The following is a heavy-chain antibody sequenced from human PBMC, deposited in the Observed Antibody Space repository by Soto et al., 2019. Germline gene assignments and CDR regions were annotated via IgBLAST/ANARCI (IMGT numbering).Heavy chain of an antibody. Sequence: QLQLQESGPRLVKPSETLSLTCSVSGGSIDRSNYYWAWIRQSPGKGLEWIGSVYNTGNTDYSLSLRSRGAISVDTSKNQFSLRLDGVTAADTAMYYCARLGGIAVAGPIYYWGQGTLVTVSS. CDR3: ARLGGIAVAGPIYY. J-gene: IGHJ4*02. D-gene: IGHD6-19*01. CDR2: VYNTGNT. CDR1: GGSIDRSNYY. V-gene: IGHV4-39*01.